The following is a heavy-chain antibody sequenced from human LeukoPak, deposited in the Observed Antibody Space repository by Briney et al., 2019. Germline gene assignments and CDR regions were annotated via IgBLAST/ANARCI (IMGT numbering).Heavy chain of an antibody. D-gene: IGHD3-16*02. J-gene: IGHJ4*02. CDR1: GFTFSNAW. CDR2: IRSKNDGETT. Sequence: GGSLRLSCAAAGFTFSNAWMSWVRQAPGKGLEWVGRIRSKNDGETTDYAAPVKGRFTISRDDSKNTLYLQLNSLKTEDTAVYYCTTAPYIWGSYRLNFWGQGTLVAVSS. CDR3: TTAPYIWGSYRLNF. V-gene: IGHV3-15*01.